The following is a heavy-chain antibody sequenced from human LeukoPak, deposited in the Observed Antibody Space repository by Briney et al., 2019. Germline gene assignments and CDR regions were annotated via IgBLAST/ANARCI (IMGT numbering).Heavy chain of an antibody. CDR3: ARGKSGYDAFDI. J-gene: IGHJ3*02. D-gene: IGHD5-12*01. CDR2: INHSGST. Sequence: PSETLSLTCAVYGGCFSGYWSWIRQPPGMGLQWIGEINHSGSTNYNPSLKSRVTISVDTSKNQFSLNLSSVTAADTAVYYCARGKSGYDAFDIWGQGTMVSVSS. V-gene: IGHV4-34*01. CDR1: GGCFSGY.